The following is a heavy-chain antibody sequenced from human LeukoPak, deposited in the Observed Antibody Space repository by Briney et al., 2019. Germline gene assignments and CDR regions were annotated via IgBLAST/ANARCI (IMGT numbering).Heavy chain of an antibody. V-gene: IGHV4-61*01. CDR3: ASLTTAEAFDI. J-gene: IGHJ3*02. CDR2: IYDSGST. D-gene: IGHD3-22*01. Sequence: SETLSLTCTVSGGSISSSNYYWSWIRQPPGKGLEWIGYIYDSGSTNYNPSLKSRVTISVDTSKNQFSLKLSSVTAADTAVYYCASLTTAEAFDIWGQGTMVTVSS. CDR1: GGSISSSNYY.